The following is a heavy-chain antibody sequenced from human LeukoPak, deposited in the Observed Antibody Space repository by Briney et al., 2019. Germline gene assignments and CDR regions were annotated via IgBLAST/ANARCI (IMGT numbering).Heavy chain of an antibody. V-gene: IGHV4-38-2*02. D-gene: IGHD1-26*01. CDR1: GYSISSGYY. CDR2: IYHSGST. Sequence: SETLSLTCTVSGYSISSGYYWGWIRQPPGKGLEWIGSIYHSGSTYYNPSLKSRVTISVDTSKNQFSLKLSSVTAADTAVYYCARVGSYFQYYFDYWGHGTQVIVSS. J-gene: IGHJ4*01. CDR3: ARVGSYFQYYFDY.